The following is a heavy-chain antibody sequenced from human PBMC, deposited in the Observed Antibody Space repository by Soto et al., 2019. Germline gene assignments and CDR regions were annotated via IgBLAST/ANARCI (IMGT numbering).Heavy chain of an antibody. J-gene: IGHJ4*02. CDR3: ARVVPLSIAALDY. CDR1: GFTFSSYG. Sequence: GGSLRLSCAASGFTFSSYGMHWVRQAPGKGLEWVAVIWYDGSNKYYADSVKGRFTISRDNSKNTLYLQMNSLRAEDTAVYYCARVVPLSIAALDYWGQGTLVTVSS. D-gene: IGHD6-13*01. CDR2: IWYDGSNK. V-gene: IGHV3-33*01.